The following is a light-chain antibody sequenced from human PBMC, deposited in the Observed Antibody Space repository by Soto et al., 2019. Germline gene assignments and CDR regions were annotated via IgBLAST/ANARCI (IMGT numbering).Light chain of an antibody. V-gene: IGLV1-51*01. CDR2: DNN. CDR1: SSNIGNNY. J-gene: IGLJ2*01. Sequence: QSVLTQPPSVSAAPGQKVTISCSGSSSNIGNNYVSWYQQLPGTAPKLLIYDNNKRPSGIPDRFSESESGTSATLGITGIQTEDEADYYCGTWDSSLSAAVFGGGTKLTVL. CDR3: GTWDSSLSAAV.